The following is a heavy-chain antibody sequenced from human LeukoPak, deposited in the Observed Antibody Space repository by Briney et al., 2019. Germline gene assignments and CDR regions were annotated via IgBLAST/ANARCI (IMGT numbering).Heavy chain of an antibody. CDR2: VYRSGST. V-gene: IGHV4-38-2*02. Sequence: SETLSLTCLVSDYSINTGFYWGWIRQSPGKGLEWIGSVYRSGSTYSNPSLTSRVTLSIDASKNELYLKLSSVTAADTAVYYCARDGNIGFGESDNWFDPWGQGTLVTVSS. CDR1: DYSINTGFY. D-gene: IGHD3-10*01. CDR3: ARDGNIGFGESDNWFDP. J-gene: IGHJ5*02.